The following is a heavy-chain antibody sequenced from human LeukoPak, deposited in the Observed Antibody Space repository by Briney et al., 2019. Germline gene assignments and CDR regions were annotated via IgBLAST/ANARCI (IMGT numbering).Heavy chain of an antibody. CDR2: IIPIFGTA. CDR3: SSSYYHDSSGYGPLDY. Sequence: ASVKVSCKASGGTFSSYAISWVRQAPGQGLEWMGGIIPIFGTANYAQKFQGRVTIAADESTSTAYMELSSLRSEDTAVYYCSSSYYHDSSGYGPLDYWGQGTLVTVSS. CDR1: GGTFSSYA. D-gene: IGHD3-22*01. V-gene: IGHV1-69*13. J-gene: IGHJ4*02.